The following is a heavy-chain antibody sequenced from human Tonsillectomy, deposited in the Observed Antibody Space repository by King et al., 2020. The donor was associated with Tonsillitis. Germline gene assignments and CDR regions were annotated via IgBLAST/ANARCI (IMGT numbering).Heavy chain of an antibody. V-gene: IGHV4-39*01. CDR2: IYYSGTT. CDR3: ARHSSGWYALEY. J-gene: IGHJ4*02. D-gene: IGHD6-19*01. Sequence: LQLQESGPGLVKPSETLSLTCLVSDGSISSRNYCWAWIRQSPGKGLEWIGSIYYSGTTYYNPSLESRVTISVDTSRHQFSLKLSSVTAEDTAVYFCARHSSGWYALEYWGQGILATVAS. CDR1: DGSISSRNYC.